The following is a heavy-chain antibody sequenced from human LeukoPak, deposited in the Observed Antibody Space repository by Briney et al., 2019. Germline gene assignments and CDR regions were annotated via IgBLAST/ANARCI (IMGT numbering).Heavy chain of an antibody. CDR3: ARVVTRLREGDYYYDLDV. D-gene: IGHD3-16*01. CDR2: INAVNGNT. CDR1: GYTFTGYY. V-gene: IGHV1-3*01. J-gene: IGHJ6*02. Sequence: ASVKVSCKASGYTFTGYYMHWVRQAPGQGLEWMGWINAVNGNTEYSQKFQGRVTNTRDTSASTAYMDLSSLRSGDTAVYYCARVVTRLREGDYYYDLDVWGQGTTVTVSS.